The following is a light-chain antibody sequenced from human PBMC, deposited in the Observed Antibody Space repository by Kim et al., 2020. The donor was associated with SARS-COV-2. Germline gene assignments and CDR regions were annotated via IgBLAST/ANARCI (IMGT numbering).Light chain of an antibody. CDR1: QGVSSY. J-gene: IGKJ2*01. CDR2: AAS. Sequence: IQLTQSPSSLSASIGDRVTITCRASQGVSSYLAWYQQKPGKAPKLLIYAASTLQSGVPSRFSGSGSGTDFTLTISNLQPEDFATYYYQQLNSYPYNFGQGTKLEI. V-gene: IGKV1-9*01. CDR3: QQLNSYPYN.